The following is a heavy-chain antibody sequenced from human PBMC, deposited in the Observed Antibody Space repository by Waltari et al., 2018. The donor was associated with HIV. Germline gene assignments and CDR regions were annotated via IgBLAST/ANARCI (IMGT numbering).Heavy chain of an antibody. D-gene: IGHD1-26*01. CDR2: IKSKSEGGTA. Sequence: HLVESGGGLVKPGGSLRLSCAASGFTLSNARMSWVRQAPGKGLGGVGVIKSKSEGGTAHYAALVKGRFNISRDDSKNTLYMEMNSLKTEDTAMYFCTTAMGGSYYGRDYWGQGTLVTVSS. CDR1: GFTLSNAR. J-gene: IGHJ4*02. V-gene: IGHV3-15*01. CDR3: TTAMGGSYYGRDY.